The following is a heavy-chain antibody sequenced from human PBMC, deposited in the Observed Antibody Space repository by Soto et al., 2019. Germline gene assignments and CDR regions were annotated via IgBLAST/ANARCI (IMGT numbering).Heavy chain of an antibody. Sequence: SETLSLTCTVSGGSISSGGYYWSWIRQHPGKGLEWIGYIYYSGSTYYNPSLKSRVTISVDTSKNQFSLKLSSVTAADTAVYYCARPERGTGTFDYWGQGTLVTVSS. CDR3: ARPERGTGTFDY. J-gene: IGHJ4*02. CDR1: GGSISSGGYY. D-gene: IGHD1-1*01. V-gene: IGHV4-39*01. CDR2: IYYSGST.